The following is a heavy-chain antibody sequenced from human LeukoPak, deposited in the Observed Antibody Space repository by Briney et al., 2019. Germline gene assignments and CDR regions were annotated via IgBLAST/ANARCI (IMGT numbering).Heavy chain of an antibody. CDR2: ISYDGSNK. V-gene: IGHV3-30-3*01. D-gene: IGHD3-22*01. CDR1: GFTFSSYA. Sequence: GRSLRLSCAASGFTFSSYAMHWVRQAPGKGLEWVAVISYDGSNKYYADSVKGRFTISRDNSKNTLYLQMNSLRAEDTAVYYCARDIPYYYDSSGYHFDYWGQGTLVTVSS. CDR3: ARDIPYYYDSSGYHFDY. J-gene: IGHJ4*02.